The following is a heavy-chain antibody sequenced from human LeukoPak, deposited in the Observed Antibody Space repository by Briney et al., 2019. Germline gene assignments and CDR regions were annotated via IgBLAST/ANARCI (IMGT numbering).Heavy chain of an antibody. CDR3: ARDDPAGTLNY. CDR2: INSDGSST. J-gene: IGHJ4*02. D-gene: IGHD6-13*01. Sequence: GGSLRLCCAASGFTFSSYWMHWGGQAPGKGPLRVSRINSDGSSTNYADSVKGRFTISRNNAKNTLYLQVNSLRAEDTAVYYCARDDPAGTLNYWGQGALVTGSS. V-gene: IGHV3-74*01. CDR1: GFTFSSYW.